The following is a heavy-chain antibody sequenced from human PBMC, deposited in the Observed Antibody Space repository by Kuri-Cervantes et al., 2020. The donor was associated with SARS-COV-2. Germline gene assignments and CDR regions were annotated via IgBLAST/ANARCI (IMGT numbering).Heavy chain of an antibody. Sequence: GGSLRLSCAASGFTFSDYYMSWIRQAPGKGLEWVSYISSSGSTIYYADSVKGRFTISRGNAKNSLYLQTNSLRAEDTAVYYCAIGDSSSPHDAFDIWGQGTMVTVSS. V-gene: IGHV3-11*04. CDR3: AIGDSSSPHDAFDI. J-gene: IGHJ3*02. CDR1: GFTFSDYY. CDR2: ISSSGSTI. D-gene: IGHD6-6*01.